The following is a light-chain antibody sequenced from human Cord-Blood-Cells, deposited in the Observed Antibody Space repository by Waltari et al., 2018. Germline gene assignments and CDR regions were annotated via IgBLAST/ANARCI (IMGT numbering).Light chain of an antibody. Sequence: QSALTQPPSVSGSPGQSITIPCTGTSSDVGRYILVSWYQQHPGKAPKLMIYEGSKRPSGVSNRFSGSKSGNTASLTFPGLRAEDESDYYCCSYAGSSTYWVFGGGTKLTVL. CDR3: CSYAGSSTYWV. CDR1: SSDVGRYIL. J-gene: IGLJ3*02. CDR2: EGS. V-gene: IGLV2-23*01.